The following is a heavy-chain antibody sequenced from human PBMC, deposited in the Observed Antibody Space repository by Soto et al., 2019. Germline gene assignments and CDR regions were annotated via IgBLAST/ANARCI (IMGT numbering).Heavy chain of an antibody. CDR1: GFTFSSYA. D-gene: IGHD3-22*01. V-gene: IGHV3-30-3*01. J-gene: IGHJ4*02. CDR2: ISYDGSNK. CDR3: ARPKGAYYYDSSGYYSLSY. Sequence: QVQLVESGGGVVQPGRSLRLSCAASGFTFSSYAIHWVRQAPGKGLEWVAVISYDGSNKYYADSVKGRFTISRDNSKNTLYLQMNSLRAEDTAVYYCARPKGAYYYDSSGYYSLSYWGQGTLVTVSS.